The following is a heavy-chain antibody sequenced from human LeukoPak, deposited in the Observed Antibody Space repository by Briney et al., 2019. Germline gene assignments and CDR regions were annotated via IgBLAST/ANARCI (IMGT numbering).Heavy chain of an antibody. CDR3: ARDLVKRCSSTSCYWANNWFDP. CDR1: GYTFTSYG. CDR2: ISAYNGNT. J-gene: IGHJ5*02. D-gene: IGHD2-2*01. V-gene: IGHV1-18*01. Sequence: EASVKVSCKASGYTFTSYGISWVRQAPGQGLEWMGWISAYNGNTNYAQKLQGRVTMTTDTSTCTAYMELRSLRSDDTAVYYCARDLVKRCSSTSCYWANNWFDPWGQGTLVTVSS.